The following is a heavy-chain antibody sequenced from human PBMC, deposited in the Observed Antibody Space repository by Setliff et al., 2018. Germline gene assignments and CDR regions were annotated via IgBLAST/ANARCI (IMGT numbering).Heavy chain of an antibody. J-gene: IGHJ2*01. Sequence: SVKDSCKASGGSFSNYPITWVRQAPGQGLEWMGRIIPTSGTTNYAQTLQGRVTFSADASTATAYMEVTSLRSEDTAVYYCATVNRGGYHSIYWYFAPWGRGTLVTVSS. CDR3: ATVNRGGYHSIYWYFAP. V-gene: IGHV1-69*13. CDR2: IIPTSGTT. CDR1: GGSFSNYP. D-gene: IGHD1-26*01.